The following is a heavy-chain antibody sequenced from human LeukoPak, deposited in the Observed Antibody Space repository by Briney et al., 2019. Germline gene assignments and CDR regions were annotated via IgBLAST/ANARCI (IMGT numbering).Heavy chain of an antibody. Sequence: GGSLRLSCAASGFTVSSYGMHWVRQAPGKGLEWVAVISYDGSNKYYADSVKGRFTISRDNSKNTLYLQMNSLRAEDTAVYYCAGVTDGYWGQGTLITVSS. D-gene: IGHD5-18*01. V-gene: IGHV3-30*03. CDR2: ISYDGSNK. J-gene: IGHJ4*02. CDR3: AGVTDGY. CDR1: GFTVSSYG.